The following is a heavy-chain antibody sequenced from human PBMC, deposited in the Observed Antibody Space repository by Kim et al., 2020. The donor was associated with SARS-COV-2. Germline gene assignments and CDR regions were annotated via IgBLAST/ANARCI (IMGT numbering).Heavy chain of an antibody. D-gene: IGHD3-10*01. Sequence: SVKVSCKASGGTFSSYAISWVRQAPGQGLEWMGGIIPIFGTANYAQKFQGRVTITADESTSTAYMELSSLRSEDTAVYYCARRGIGSMVRGVIRYYYYGMDVWGQGTTVTVSS. CDR1: GGTFSSYA. CDR2: IIPIFGTA. CDR3: ARRGIGSMVRGVIRYYYYGMDV. V-gene: IGHV1-69*13. J-gene: IGHJ6*02.